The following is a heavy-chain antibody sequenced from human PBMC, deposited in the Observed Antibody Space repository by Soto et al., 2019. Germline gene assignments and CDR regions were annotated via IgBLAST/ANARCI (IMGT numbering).Heavy chain of an antibody. J-gene: IGHJ2*01. CDR2: ISGSGGST. Sequence: GGSLRLSCAASGFTFSSYAMSWVRQAPGKGLEWVSAISGSGGSTYYTDSVKGRFTISRDNSKNTLYLQMNSLRAEDTAVYYCAAAVGLSGSYSFFHSFWYFDLWGRGTLVTVSS. D-gene: IGHD1-26*01. CDR3: AAAVGLSGSYSFFHSFWYFDL. V-gene: IGHV3-23*01. CDR1: GFTFSSYA.